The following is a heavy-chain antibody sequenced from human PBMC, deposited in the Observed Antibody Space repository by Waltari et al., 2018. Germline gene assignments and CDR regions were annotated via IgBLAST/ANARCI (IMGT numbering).Heavy chain of an antibody. V-gene: IGHV5-51*01. D-gene: IGHD3-9*01. CDR1: GYSFTTYW. CDR3: VRHPPSFRYNADDSIDY. Sequence: EVQLVQSGAEVKKPGESLRISCKGSGYSFTTYWIGWVRQMPGQGLEWRGIISPGDSDTRYSPSFQGQVTISADKSISTAYLQWSSLKASDSAMYYCVRHPPSFRYNADDSIDYWGQGTLVTVSS. J-gene: IGHJ4*02. CDR2: ISPGDSDT.